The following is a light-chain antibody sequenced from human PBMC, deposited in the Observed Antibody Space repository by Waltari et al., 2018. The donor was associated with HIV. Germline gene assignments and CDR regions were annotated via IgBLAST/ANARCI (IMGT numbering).Light chain of an antibody. CDR1: SSNIGAGYD. Sequence: QSVLTQPPSVSGAPGQRVTISCTGSSSNIGAGYDVHWYQQRPGTAPKLLIYGNSNRPSGVPDRFSGSKSGTSASLAITGLQAEDEADYYCQSYDSSLSGYVFGTGTKVTVL. CDR3: QSYDSSLSGYV. CDR2: GNS. V-gene: IGLV1-40*01. J-gene: IGLJ1*01.